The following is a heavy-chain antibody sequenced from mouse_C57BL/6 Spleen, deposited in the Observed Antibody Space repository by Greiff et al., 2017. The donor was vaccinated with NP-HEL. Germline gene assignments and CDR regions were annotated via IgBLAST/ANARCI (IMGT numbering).Heavy chain of an antibody. V-gene: IGHV2-6*01. CDR1: GFSLTSYG. CDR2: IWGVGST. CDR3: ARGGGYGYDLYAMDY. D-gene: IGHD2-2*01. J-gene: IGHJ4*01. Sequence: VQLQQSGPGLVAPSQSLSITCTVSGFSLTSYGVDWVRQSPGKGLEWLGVIWGVGSTNYNSALKSRLSISKDNSKSQVFLKMNSLQTDDTAMYYCARGGGYGYDLYAMDYWGQGTSVTVSS.